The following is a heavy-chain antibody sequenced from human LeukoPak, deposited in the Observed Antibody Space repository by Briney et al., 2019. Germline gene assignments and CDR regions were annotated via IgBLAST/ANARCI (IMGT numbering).Heavy chain of an antibody. CDR3: ARRTGYCSRGSCYSNAFDI. J-gene: IGHJ3*02. Sequence: PSETLSLTCSVSGGSISSYHWSWIRQPPGKGLEWIGYIYCTGSTNYNPSLKSRVTISVDTSKNQFSLKLSSATAADTAVYYCARRTGYCSRGSCYSNAFDIWGQGTMVTVSS. CDR1: GGSISSYH. D-gene: IGHD2-15*01. V-gene: IGHV4-59*01. CDR2: IYCTGST.